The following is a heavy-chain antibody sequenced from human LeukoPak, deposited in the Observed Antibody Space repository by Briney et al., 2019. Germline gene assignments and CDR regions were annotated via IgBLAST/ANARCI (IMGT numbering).Heavy chain of an antibody. CDR2: ISSSSSTI. CDR1: GFTFSTYS. CDR3: ARVGTSSTGLYYGMDV. V-gene: IGHV3-48*01. D-gene: IGHD1-1*01. Sequence: GGSLRLSCAASGFTFSTYSMNWVRQAPGKGLEWVSSISSSSSTIYYADSVKGRFTISRDNSKNTLYLQMNSLRAEDTAVYYCARVGTSSTGLYYGMDVWGQGTTVTVSS. J-gene: IGHJ6*02.